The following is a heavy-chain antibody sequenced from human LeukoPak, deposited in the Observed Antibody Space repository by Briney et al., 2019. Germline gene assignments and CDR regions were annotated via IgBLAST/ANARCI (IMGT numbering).Heavy chain of an antibody. D-gene: IGHD3-22*01. CDR1: GFTFSSYA. V-gene: IGHV3-23*01. CDR2: ISGSGGST. Sequence: GGSLRLSCAASGFTFSSYAMSWVRQAPGKGLEWVSAISGSGGSTYYADSVKGRFTISRDNSKNTLYLQMNSLRAEGTAEYYCARHYYDSGGYYCAFDIWGRGAMVTVSS. J-gene: IGHJ3*02. CDR3: ARHYYDSGGYYCAFDI.